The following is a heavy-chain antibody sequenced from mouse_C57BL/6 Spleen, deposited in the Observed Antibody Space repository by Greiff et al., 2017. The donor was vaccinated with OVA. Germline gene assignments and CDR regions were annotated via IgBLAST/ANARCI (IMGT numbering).Heavy chain of an antibody. CDR1: GYAFSSSW. CDR2: IYPGDGDT. D-gene: IGHD2-5*01. Sequence: QVHVKQSGPELVKPGASVKISCKASGYAFSSSWMNWVKQRPGKGLEWIGRIYPGDGDTNYNGKFKGKATLTADKSSSTAYMQLSSLTSEDSAVYVCASYSKGGYYFDDWGQGTTLTVSS. V-gene: IGHV1-82*01. CDR3: ASYSKGGYYFDD. J-gene: IGHJ2*01.